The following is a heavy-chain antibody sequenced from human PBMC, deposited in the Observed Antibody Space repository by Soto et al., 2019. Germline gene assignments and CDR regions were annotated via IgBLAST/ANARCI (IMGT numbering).Heavy chain of an antibody. J-gene: IGHJ4*01. CDR1: GGSISSSSYY. V-gene: IGHV4-39*01. D-gene: IGHD1-26*01. CDR3: TRLRHDGGTYYFDN. Sequence: PSETLSLTCTVSGGSISSSSYYWGWIRQPPGKGLEWIGSIYYSGSTYYNPSLKSRVTISVDTSKNQFSLKLSSVTAADTALYYCTRLRHDGGTYYFDNWGLGTLVTVSS. CDR2: IYYSGST.